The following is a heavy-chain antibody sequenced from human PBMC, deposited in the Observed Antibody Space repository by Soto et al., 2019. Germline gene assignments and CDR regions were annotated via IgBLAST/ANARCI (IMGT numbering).Heavy chain of an antibody. CDR2: ISPNSDRT. D-gene: IGHD2-2*01. J-gene: IGHJ4*02. CDR1: GFTFSSYS. V-gene: IGHV3-23*01. CDR3: ARLDPGYCSSTSCRDFDY. Sequence: GGSLRLSCVGSGFTFSSYSMIWVRQAPGKGLEWVSSISPNSDRTYYADSVKGRFSIARDNSKSTLYLQMNSLGAEDTAVYYCARLDPGYCSSTSCRDFDYWGQGTLVTVSS.